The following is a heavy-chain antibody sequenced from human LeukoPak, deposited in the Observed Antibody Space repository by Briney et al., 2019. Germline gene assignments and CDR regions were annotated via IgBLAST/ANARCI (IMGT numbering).Heavy chain of an antibody. Sequence: SETLSLTCTVSGGYISSYYWSWIRQPPGKGLEWIGYIYYSGSTNYNPSLKSRVTISVDTPKNQFSLKLSSVTAADTAVYYCARASEMDHYFDYWGQGTLVTVSS. V-gene: IGHV4-59*01. CDR2: IYYSGST. CDR1: GGYISSYY. D-gene: IGHD5-24*01. J-gene: IGHJ4*02. CDR3: ARASEMDHYFDY.